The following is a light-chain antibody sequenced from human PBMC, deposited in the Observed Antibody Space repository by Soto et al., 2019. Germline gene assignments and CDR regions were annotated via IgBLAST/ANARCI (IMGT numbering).Light chain of an antibody. CDR2: GTT. CDR3: QQYSNSPPWT. Sequence: EIVLTQSPGTLSLSPGEGATPFCRASQSVSSNHLGWYKQKPGQTPRLLIYGTTNRATGIPERFSGSGSGTDFTLTISRLEPEDFAVYYCQQYSNSPPWTFGQGTKVEI. CDR1: QSVSSNH. V-gene: IGKV3-20*01. J-gene: IGKJ1*01.